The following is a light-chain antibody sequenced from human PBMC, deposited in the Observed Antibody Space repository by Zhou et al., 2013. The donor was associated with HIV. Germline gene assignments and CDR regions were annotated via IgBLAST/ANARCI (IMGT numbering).Light chain of an antibody. CDR2: AAS. J-gene: IGKJ5*01. CDR3: QQFNSYPSIT. V-gene: IGKV1-NL1*01. CDR1: QGIGNS. Sequence: DIQMTQSPPYLSATVGDRVTLTCRASQGIGNSLAWYQQTPGKAPKLLLSAASRLESGVPSRFSGSGSGTDFTLTISSLQPEDFATYYCQQFNSYPSITFGQGTRLEIK.